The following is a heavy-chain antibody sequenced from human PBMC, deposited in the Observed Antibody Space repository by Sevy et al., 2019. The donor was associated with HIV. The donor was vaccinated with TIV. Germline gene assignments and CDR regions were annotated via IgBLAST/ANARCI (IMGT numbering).Heavy chain of an antibody. CDR1: GYTFTAYY. J-gene: IGHJ4*02. CDR2: INPNSAGT. CDR3: ARMGDYYDSSGYYPLKF. Sequence: ASVKVSCKASGYTFTAYYIHWGRQAPGRGLEWMGWINPNSAGTYFAKKFQDSVTLTTDTSVNTAYMELRSLRFDDTAVYYCARMGDYYDSSGYYPLKFWGQGTLVTVSS. V-gene: IGHV1-2*02. D-gene: IGHD3-22*01.